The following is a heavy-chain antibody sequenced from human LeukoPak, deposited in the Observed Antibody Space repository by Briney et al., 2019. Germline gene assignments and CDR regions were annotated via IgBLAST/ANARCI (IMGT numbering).Heavy chain of an antibody. CDR3: ARDQRKVAAAGIFDY. D-gene: IGHD6-13*01. J-gene: IGHJ4*02. CDR1: GGTFSSYA. Sequence: GSSVKVSCKASGGTFSSYAISWVRQAPGQGLEWMGWISAYNGNTNYAQKLQGRVTMTTDTSTSTAYMELRSLRSDDTAVYYCARDQRKVAAAGIFDYWGQGTLVTVSS. CDR2: ISAYNGNT. V-gene: IGHV1-18*01.